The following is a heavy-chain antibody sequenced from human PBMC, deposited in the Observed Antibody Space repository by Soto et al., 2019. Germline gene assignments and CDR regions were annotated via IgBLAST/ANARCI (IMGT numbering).Heavy chain of an antibody. V-gene: IGHV1-69*12. Sequence: QVQLVQSGAEVKKPGSSVKVSCKSSEGTFSTYAISCVRQAPGQGLEWMGGVIPIFGATNYAQKFQGRVTIIADESSSTAYMELSSLRSEDTAVYYCARHPRYCVSASCPDPLYYYYGLDVWAQGTTVTVSS. CDR1: EGTFSTYA. CDR3: ARHPRYCVSASCPDPLYYYYGLDV. CDR2: VIPIFGAT. J-gene: IGHJ6*02. D-gene: IGHD2-2*01.